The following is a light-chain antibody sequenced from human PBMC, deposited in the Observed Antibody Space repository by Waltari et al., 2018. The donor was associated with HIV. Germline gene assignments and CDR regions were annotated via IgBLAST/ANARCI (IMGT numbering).Light chain of an antibody. CDR2: ANT. CDR3: QSYDSSLSGYVV. J-gene: IGLJ2*01. Sequence: QSVLTQPPSVSGAPGQRVTISCTGSSSNIGADYDVHWYQHLPGTAPKLLIYANTHRPSGVPDRVSGSESGTSASLAITGLQAEDEAEYYCQSYDSSLSGYVVFGGGTKLTVL. CDR1: SSNIGADYD. V-gene: IGLV1-40*01.